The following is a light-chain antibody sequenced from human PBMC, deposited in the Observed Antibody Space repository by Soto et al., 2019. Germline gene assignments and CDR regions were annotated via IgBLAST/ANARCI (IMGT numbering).Light chain of an antibody. CDR1: QSVSSS. V-gene: IGKV3-15*01. CDR2: GAS. J-gene: IGKJ1*01. Sequence: EVVMTQSPATLSMSPGERATLSCRASQSVSSSLAWYQQKPGQAPRLLIYGASTRATGIPDRFSGSGSETEFTLTISSQQDEDSAIYYCQQYNNWWTFGQGTKVEIK. CDR3: QQYNNWWT.